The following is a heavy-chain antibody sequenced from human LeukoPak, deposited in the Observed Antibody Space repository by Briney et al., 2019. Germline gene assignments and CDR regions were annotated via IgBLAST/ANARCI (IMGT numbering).Heavy chain of an antibody. D-gene: IGHD3-10*01. CDR1: GFTFSSYW. CDR3: ARGAWFGELLDYFDY. V-gene: IGHV3-7*03. J-gene: IGHJ4*02. CDR2: IKQDGSEK. Sequence: GGSLRLSCATSGFTFSSYWMSCVRQAPGKGLEWVANIKQDGSEKYYVDSVKGRFTISRDNAKNSLYLQMNSLRAEDTAVYYCARGAWFGELLDYFDYWGQGTLVTVSS.